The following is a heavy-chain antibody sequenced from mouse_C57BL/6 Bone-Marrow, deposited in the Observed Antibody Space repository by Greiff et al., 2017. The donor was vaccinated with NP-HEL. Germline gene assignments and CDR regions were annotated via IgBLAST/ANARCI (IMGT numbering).Heavy chain of an antibody. CDR3: ARGRLPGRSYYAMDY. D-gene: IGHD6-1*01. Sequence: VKLQQPGAELVKPGASVKMSCKASGYTFTSYWITWVKQRPGQGLEWIGDIYPGSGSTNYNEKFKSKATLTVDTSSSTAYMQLSSLTSEDSAVYYCARGRLPGRSYYAMDYWGQGTSVTVSS. CDR2: IYPGSGST. J-gene: IGHJ4*01. CDR1: GYTFTSYW. V-gene: IGHV1-55*01.